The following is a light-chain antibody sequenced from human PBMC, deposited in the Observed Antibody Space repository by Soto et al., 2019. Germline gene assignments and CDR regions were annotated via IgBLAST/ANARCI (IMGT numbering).Light chain of an antibody. J-gene: IGKJ5*01. Sequence: DIQITHSSASLSASVLYRVTITSQAGLDISTLLNWYQQKPGKTPKLLIYDASNLEVGVPSRFSGGGSGTDFTLTISSLQPEDVATYYCQQYENLPITFGQGTRLEI. CDR2: DAS. CDR1: LDISTL. CDR3: QQYENLPIT. V-gene: IGKV1-33*01.